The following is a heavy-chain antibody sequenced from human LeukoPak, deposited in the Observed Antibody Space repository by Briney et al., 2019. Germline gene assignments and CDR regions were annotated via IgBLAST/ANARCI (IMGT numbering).Heavy chain of an antibody. Sequence: GGSLRLSCAASGFTFSSYAMHWVRQAPGKGLEWVAVISYDGSNKYYADSVKGRFTISRDNSKNTLYLQMNSLRAEDTAVYYCARDAERYFDWLLGQGYNWFDPWGQGTLVTVSS. J-gene: IGHJ5*02. D-gene: IGHD3-9*01. CDR2: ISYDGSNK. V-gene: IGHV3-30*04. CDR3: ARDAERYFDWLLGQGYNWFDP. CDR1: GFTFSSYA.